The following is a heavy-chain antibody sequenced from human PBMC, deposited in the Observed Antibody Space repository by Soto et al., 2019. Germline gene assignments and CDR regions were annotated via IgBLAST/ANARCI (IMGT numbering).Heavy chain of an antibody. CDR3: ARSQGSSTSLEIYYYYYHGMDV. Sequence: QVQLVQSGAEVKKPGSSVKVSCKASGGTFGSYAISWVRQAPGQGLEWMGGIIPIPGTANYAQKFQGRVTIAADESTRTAYMELSSLRSEDTAVYYCARSQGSSTSLEIYYYYYHGMDVWGQGTTVTVSS. V-gene: IGHV1-69*01. CDR1: GGTFGSYA. CDR2: IIPIPGTA. D-gene: IGHD2-2*01. J-gene: IGHJ6*02.